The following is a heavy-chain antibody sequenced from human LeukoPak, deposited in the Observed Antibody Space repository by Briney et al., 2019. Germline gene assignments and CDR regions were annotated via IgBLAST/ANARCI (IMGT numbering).Heavy chain of an antibody. Sequence: SETLSLTCTVSDASVSSGSDFWSWVRQPPGKGLEWIGYVYFRGSTKYNPSLKSRVTISMDTSKNQFSLKLSSVTAADTAVYYCARIGNYYFDYWGQGTLVTVSS. CDR3: ARIGNYYFDY. J-gene: IGHJ4*02. V-gene: IGHV4-61*01. CDR2: VYFRGST. D-gene: IGHD1-1*01. CDR1: DASVSSGSDF.